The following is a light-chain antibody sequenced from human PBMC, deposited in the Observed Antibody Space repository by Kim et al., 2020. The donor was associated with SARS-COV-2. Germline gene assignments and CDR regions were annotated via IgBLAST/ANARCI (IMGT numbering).Light chain of an antibody. CDR2: RDS. Sequence: SYELTQPLSVSVALGQTARITCGANNIGSRNVHWFQQKPGQAPVLVIYRDSNRPSGIPERFSGSNSGNTATLTISRAQVGDEADYYCQAWDSSTVVFGGG. J-gene: IGLJ3*02. V-gene: IGLV3-9*01. CDR1: NIGSRN. CDR3: QAWDSSTVV.